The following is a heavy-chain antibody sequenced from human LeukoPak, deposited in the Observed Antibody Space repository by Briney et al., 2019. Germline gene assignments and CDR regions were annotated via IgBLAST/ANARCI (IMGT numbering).Heavy chain of an antibody. V-gene: IGHV3-23*01. CDR2: ISGSGGST. J-gene: IGHJ4*02. Sequence: GGSLRLSCAASGFTFSNYAMSWVRQAPGKGLEWVSSISGSGGSTHNADSVKGRFTISRDNSKSTLYLQFNSLRAEDTAVYYCAALRHLEWSFVYWGQGTLVTVSS. CDR1: GFTFSNYA. CDR3: AALRHLEWSFVY. D-gene: IGHD3-3*01.